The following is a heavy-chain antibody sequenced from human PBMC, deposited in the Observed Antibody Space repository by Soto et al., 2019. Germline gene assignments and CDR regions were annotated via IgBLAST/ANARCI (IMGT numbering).Heavy chain of an antibody. CDR2: ISSSGSTI. CDR1: GFTFSDYY. J-gene: IGHJ3*02. V-gene: IGHV3-11*01. CDR3: ARAAEAPRAGAFDI. Sequence: GGSLRLSCAASGFTFSDYYMSWIRQAPGKGLEWVSYISSSGSTIYYADSVKGRFTISRDNAKNSLYLQMNSLRAEDTAVYYCARAAEAPRAGAFDIWGQGTMVTVSS.